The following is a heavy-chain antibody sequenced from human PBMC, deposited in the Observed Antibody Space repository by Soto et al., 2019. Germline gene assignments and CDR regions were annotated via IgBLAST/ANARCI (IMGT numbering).Heavy chain of an antibody. Sequence: SETLSLTCTVSGASISSYYWSWIRQPPGKGLEWIGYIHYSGSTNYNPSLKSRVTISVDTSSNQFSLKLRSVTAADTAVYFCARGRYGDYTSWGQGTLVTVSS. CDR2: IHYSGST. CDR3: ARGRYGDYTS. CDR1: GASISSYY. D-gene: IGHD4-17*01. J-gene: IGHJ4*02. V-gene: IGHV4-59*01.